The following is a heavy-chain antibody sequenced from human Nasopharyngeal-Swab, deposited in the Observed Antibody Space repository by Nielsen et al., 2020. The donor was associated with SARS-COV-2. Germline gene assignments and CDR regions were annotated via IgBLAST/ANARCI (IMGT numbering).Heavy chain of an antibody. CDR1: GFTFSSYA. CDR3: AKDIMPVAGPVDY. Sequence: SLKISCAASGFTFSSYAMHWVRQAPGKGLEWVSGISWNSGSIGYADSVKGRFTISRDNAKNSLYLQMNSLRAEDTALYYCAKDIMPVAGPVDYWGQGTLVTVSS. D-gene: IGHD6-19*01. CDR2: ISWNSGSI. J-gene: IGHJ4*02. V-gene: IGHV3-9*01.